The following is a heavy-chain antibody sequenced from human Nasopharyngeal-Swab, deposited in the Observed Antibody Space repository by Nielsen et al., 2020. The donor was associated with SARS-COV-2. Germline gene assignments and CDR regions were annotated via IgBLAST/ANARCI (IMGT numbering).Heavy chain of an antibody. CDR2: ISYDGSNK. CDR1: GFTFSSYA. Sequence: SCAASGFTFSSYAMHWVRQAPGKGLEWVAVISYDGSNKYYADSVKGRFTISRDNSKNTLYLQMNSLRAEDTAVYYCARDEVGPGYWGQGTLVSVSS. D-gene: IGHD1-26*01. CDR3: ARDEVGPGY. J-gene: IGHJ4*02. V-gene: IGHV3-30-3*01.